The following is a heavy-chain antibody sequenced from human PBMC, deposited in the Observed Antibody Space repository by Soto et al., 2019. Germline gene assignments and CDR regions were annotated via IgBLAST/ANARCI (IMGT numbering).Heavy chain of an antibody. CDR3: ARDGAVTGNITFDY. CDR1: GYTFTNYA. J-gene: IGHJ4*02. Sequence: ASVKVSCKASGYTFTNYAMHWVRQAPGQRLEWMGWINGGNGNTKYSQKFRDRVTITRDTSASTAYMELSSLTSEDAGVYYCARDGAVTGNITFDYWGQGTPVTVSS. D-gene: IGHD6-19*01. CDR2: INGGNGNT. V-gene: IGHV1-3*01.